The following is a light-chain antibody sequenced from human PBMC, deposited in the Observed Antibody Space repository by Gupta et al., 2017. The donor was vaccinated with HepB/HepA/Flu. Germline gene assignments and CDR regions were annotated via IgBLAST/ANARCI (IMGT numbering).Light chain of an antibody. Sequence: SVLTQPPPASGTPGPRVTIPCSGSSSNIGSNYVYWYQQLPGSAPKLLVYRNNQRPSGVPDRFSGSKSGTSASLAISGLRSEDEADYYCAAWDDSLSGYVFGTGTKVTVL. V-gene: IGLV1-47*01. J-gene: IGLJ1*01. CDR2: RNN. CDR1: SSNIGSNY. CDR3: AAWDDSLSGYV.